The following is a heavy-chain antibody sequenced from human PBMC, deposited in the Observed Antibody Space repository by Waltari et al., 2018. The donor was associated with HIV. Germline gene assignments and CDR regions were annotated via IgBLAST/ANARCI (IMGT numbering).Heavy chain of an antibody. CDR2: INHSGST. J-gene: IGHJ4*02. Sequence: QVQLQQWGAGLLKPSETLSLTCAVYGGSFSGYYWSWIRQPPGKGLEWIGEINHSGSTNYNPSLKSRVTISVDTSKNQFSLKLSSVTAADTAVYYCARGATMIVVATQRSRFDYWGQGTLVTVSS. D-gene: IGHD3-22*01. CDR3: ARGATMIVVATQRSRFDY. V-gene: IGHV4-34*01. CDR1: GGSFSGYY.